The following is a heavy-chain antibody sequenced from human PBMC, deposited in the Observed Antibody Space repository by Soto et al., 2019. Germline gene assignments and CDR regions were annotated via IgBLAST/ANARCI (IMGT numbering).Heavy chain of an antibody. Sequence: EVQLVESGGGLVQPGGSLRLSCAASGFTVSSNYMRWVRQAPGKGLEWVSVIYSGGSTYYADSVKGRFTISRHNSKNTLYLQMNSLRAEDTAVYYCATYGVTPSYHYYMDVWGKGTTVTVSS. V-gene: IGHV3-53*04. CDR3: ATYGVTPSYHYYMDV. J-gene: IGHJ6*03. D-gene: IGHD4-17*01. CDR1: GFTVSSNY. CDR2: IYSGGST.